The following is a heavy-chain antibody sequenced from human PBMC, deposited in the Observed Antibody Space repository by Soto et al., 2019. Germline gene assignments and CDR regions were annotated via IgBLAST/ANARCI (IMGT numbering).Heavy chain of an antibody. CDR3: AKDMVPLWSISWGTDY. J-gene: IGHJ4*02. CDR2: ISWNSGSI. CDR1: GFTFDDYA. V-gene: IGHV3-9*01. Sequence: EVQLVESGGGLVQPGRSLRLSCAASGFTFDDYAMHWVRQAPGKGLEWVSGISWNSGSIGYADSVKGRFTISRDNAKNSLYLQMNSLRAEDTASYYCAKDMVPLWSISWGTDYWGQGTLVTVSS. D-gene: IGHD6-13*01.